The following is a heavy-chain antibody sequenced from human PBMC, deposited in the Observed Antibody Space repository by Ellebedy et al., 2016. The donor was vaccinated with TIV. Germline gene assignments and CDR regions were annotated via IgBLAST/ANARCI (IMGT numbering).Heavy chain of an antibody. Sequence: LRLXXTVSGGSISSGGYYWSWIRQHPGKGLEWIGYIYYSGSTYYNPSLKSRVTISVDTSKNQFSLKLSSVTAADTAVYYCARGPRGWELLIDYWGQGTLVTVSS. J-gene: IGHJ4*02. CDR2: IYYSGST. CDR1: GGSISSGGYY. CDR3: ARGPRGWELLIDY. D-gene: IGHD1-26*01. V-gene: IGHV4-31*03.